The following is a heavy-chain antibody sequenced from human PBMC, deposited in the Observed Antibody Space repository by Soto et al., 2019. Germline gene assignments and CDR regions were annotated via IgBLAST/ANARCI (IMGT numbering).Heavy chain of an antibody. V-gene: IGHV1-3*01. J-gene: IGHJ4*02. D-gene: IGHD6-19*01. CDR2: INAGNGNT. CDR3: ARSLAVAGFLYYFDY. CDR1: GYTFASFA. Sequence: ASVKVSCKASGYTFASFAMHWLRQAPGQRLEWMGWINAGNGNTKYSQKFQGRVTITRDTSASTAYMELSSLRSEDTAVYYCARSLAVAGFLYYFDYWGQGTLVTVSS.